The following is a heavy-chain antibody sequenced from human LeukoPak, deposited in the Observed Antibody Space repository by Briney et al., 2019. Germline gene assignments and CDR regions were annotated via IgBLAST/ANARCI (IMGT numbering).Heavy chain of an antibody. Sequence: SETLSLTCAVYGGSFSGYYWSWIRQPPGKGLEWIGEINHSGSTNYNPSLKSRVTISVDTSKNQFSLKLSSVTAADTAVYYCARGRDGYNYYYYYMDVWGKGTTVAVSS. CDR1: GGSFSGYY. D-gene: IGHD5-24*01. V-gene: IGHV4-34*01. J-gene: IGHJ6*03. CDR2: INHSGST. CDR3: ARGRDGYNYYYYYMDV.